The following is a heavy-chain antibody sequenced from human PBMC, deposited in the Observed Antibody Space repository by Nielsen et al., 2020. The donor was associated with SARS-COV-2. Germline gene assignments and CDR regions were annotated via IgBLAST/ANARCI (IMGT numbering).Heavy chain of an antibody. CDR2: ISGDGGLT. D-gene: IGHD3-10*01. V-gene: IGHV3-43*02. CDR1: GFTFADYA. CDR3: AKDHASGSGSFLPLYGMNV. J-gene: IGHJ6*02. Sequence: GESLNISCAASGFTFADYAMHCVLHAPGKGLELVSLISGDGGLTNYADSVKGRFTISRDNSKNSLYLQMNSLRTEDAAFYYCAKDHASGSGSFLPLYGMNVWGQGTTVTVSS.